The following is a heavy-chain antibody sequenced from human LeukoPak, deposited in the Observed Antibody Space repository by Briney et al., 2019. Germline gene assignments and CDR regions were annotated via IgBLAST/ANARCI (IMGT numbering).Heavy chain of an antibody. V-gene: IGHV3-30*03. CDR1: GFTFSNYG. D-gene: IGHD6-19*01. CDR2: ISYDGSIQ. Sequence: PGGSLRLSCAASGFTFSNYGMHWVRQAPGKGLEWVAVISYDGSIQYCADSVKGRFTISRDNSKNTLYLQMNSLRAEDTAVYYCATASGIAVADYRGQGTLVTVSS. CDR3: ATASGIAVADY. J-gene: IGHJ4*02.